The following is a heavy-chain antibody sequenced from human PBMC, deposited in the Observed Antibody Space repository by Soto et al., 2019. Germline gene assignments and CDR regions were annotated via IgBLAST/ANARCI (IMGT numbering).Heavy chain of an antibody. CDR2: INPSGGST. D-gene: IGHD3-3*01. Sequence: ASVKVSCKASGYTFTSYYMHWVRQAPGQGLEWMGMINPSGGSTSYAQKFQGRVTMTRDTSTSTVYMELSSLRSEDTAVYYCARGTTIFGVVTPTPPFDYWGQGTLVTAPQ. CDR3: ARGTTIFGVVTPTPPFDY. V-gene: IGHV1-46*01. J-gene: IGHJ4*02. CDR1: GYTFTSYY.